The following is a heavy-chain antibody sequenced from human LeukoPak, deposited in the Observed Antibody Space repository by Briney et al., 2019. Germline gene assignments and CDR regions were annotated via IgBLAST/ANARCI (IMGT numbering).Heavy chain of an antibody. D-gene: IGHD3-3*01. CDR1: GFTFSNYA. J-gene: IGHJ5*02. CDR3: AQGTGRGYYTFWGRQKLFDP. CDR2: ISGSGGTT. Sequence: GGSLRLSCAASGFTFSNYAMSWVRQAPGKGLEWVSAISGSGGTTYYADSVKGRFTISRDNSKNTLYLQMNSLRAEDTAVYYCAQGTGRGYYTFWGRQKLFDPWGQRTLVTVSS. V-gene: IGHV3-23*01.